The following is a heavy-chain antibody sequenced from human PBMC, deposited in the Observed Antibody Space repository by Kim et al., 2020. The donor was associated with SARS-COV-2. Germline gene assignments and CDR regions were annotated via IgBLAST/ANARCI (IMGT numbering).Heavy chain of an antibody. J-gene: IGHJ6*02. Sequence: ASVKLSCKASGYTFTSYDINWVRQATGQGLEWMGWMNPNSGNTGYAQKFQGRVTMTRNTSISTAYMELSSLRSEDTAVYYCARVYSSGYPAFYYYYYGMDVWGQGTTVTVSS. V-gene: IGHV1-8*01. CDR1: GYTFTSYD. D-gene: IGHD3-22*01. CDR2: MNPNSGNT. CDR3: ARVYSSGYPAFYYYYYGMDV.